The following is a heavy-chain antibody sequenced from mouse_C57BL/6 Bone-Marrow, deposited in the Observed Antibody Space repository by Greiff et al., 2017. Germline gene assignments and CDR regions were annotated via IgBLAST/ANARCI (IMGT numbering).Heavy chain of an antibody. Sequence: EVKLVESGPELVKPGASVKISCKASGYSFTDYNMNWVKQSNGKSLEWIGVINPNYGTTSYNQKFKGKATLTVDQSSSTAYMQLNSLTSEDSAVYYCAIEICYDGCPDDWGQGTTLTVSS. D-gene: IGHD2-3*01. CDR3: AIEICYDGCPDD. CDR1: GYSFTDYN. V-gene: IGHV1-39*01. J-gene: IGHJ2*01. CDR2: INPNYGTT.